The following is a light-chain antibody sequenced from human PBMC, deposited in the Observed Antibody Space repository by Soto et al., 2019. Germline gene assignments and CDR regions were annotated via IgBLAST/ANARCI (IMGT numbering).Light chain of an antibody. CDR2: GAS. CDR1: QSVSNTY. V-gene: IGKV3-20*01. CDR3: QQSGTSLTWT. Sequence: QSAGPLSLSTGERATLSCRASQSVSNTYMAWFQQKPGQAPRLFIYGASSRATGIPDRFSGSGSGTDFTLTISRLEPEDFAVYYCQQSGTSLTWTFGQGTKVDIK. J-gene: IGKJ1*01.